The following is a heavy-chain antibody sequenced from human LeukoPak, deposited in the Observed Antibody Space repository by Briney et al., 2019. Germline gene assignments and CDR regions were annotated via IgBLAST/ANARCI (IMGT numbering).Heavy chain of an antibody. CDR1: GFTFSNFW. CDR3: ATGITGTTCFDY. CDR2: ISYDGSNK. Sequence: GESLRLSCTASGFTFSNFWMSWVRQAPGKGLEWVAVISYDGSNKYYADSVKGRFTISRDNSKNTLYLQMNSLRAEDTAVYYCATGITGTTCFDYWGQGTLVTVSS. D-gene: IGHD1-7*01. V-gene: IGHV3-30-3*01. J-gene: IGHJ4*02.